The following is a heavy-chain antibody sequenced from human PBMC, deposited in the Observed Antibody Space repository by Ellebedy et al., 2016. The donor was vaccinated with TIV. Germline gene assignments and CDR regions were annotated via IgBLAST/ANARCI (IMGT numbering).Heavy chain of an antibody. Sequence: SETLSLXCTVSGGSISSGSYYWSWIRQPAGKGLEWIGRIYTSGSTNYNPSLKSRVTMSVDTSKNQFSLKLSSVTAADTAVYYCAKRRRMDPIDYWGQGTLVTVSS. CDR3: AKRRRMDPIDY. CDR1: GGSISSGSYY. J-gene: IGHJ4*02. V-gene: IGHV4-61*02. CDR2: IYTSGST. D-gene: IGHD2-2*03.